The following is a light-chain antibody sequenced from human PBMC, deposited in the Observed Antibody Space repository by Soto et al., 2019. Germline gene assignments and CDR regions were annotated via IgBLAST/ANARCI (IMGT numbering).Light chain of an antibody. Sequence: EIVLTQSPGTLSWSPGERATLSCRATESVVSSYLAWYQQKPGQAPRLLIYGASSRATGLPDRFSGSGSGTDVTLTISRLEPEDLAVYYCQQYNSSPITCGQGTRRENK. V-gene: IGKV3-20*01. J-gene: IGKJ5*01. CDR1: ESVVSSY. CDR3: QQYNSSPIT. CDR2: GAS.